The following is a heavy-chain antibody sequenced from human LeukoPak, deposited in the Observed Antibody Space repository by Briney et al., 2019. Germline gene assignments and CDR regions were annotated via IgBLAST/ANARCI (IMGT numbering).Heavy chain of an antibody. Sequence: SETLSLTCTVSGGSISSSSYYWGWIRQPPGKGLEWIGSIYYSGSTYYNPSLSSRVTISVDTSKNQFSLKLSSVTAADTAVYYCARGYCSSSTCSVGPFDYWGQGTLVTVSS. D-gene: IGHD2-2*01. J-gene: IGHJ4*02. V-gene: IGHV4-39*07. CDR1: GGSISSSSYY. CDR2: IYYSGST. CDR3: ARGYCSSSTCSVGPFDY.